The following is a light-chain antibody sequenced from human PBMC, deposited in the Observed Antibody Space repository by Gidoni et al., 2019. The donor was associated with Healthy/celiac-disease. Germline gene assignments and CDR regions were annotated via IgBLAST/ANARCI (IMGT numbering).Light chain of an antibody. Sequence: IQLTQSPSSLSASVGDRVTITGRASQGISSYLAWYQQKPGKAPKLLIYAASTLQSGVPSRFSGSGSGTDFTLTISSLQPEDFATYYCPQLSTFGPGTKVDIK. CDR3: PQLST. CDR2: AAS. J-gene: IGKJ3*01. V-gene: IGKV1-9*01. CDR1: QGISSY.